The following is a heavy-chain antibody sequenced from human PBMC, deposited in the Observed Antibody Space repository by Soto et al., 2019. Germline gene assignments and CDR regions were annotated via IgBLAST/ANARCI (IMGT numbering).Heavy chain of an antibody. CDR3: ARAPYSKALNWFDP. Sequence: ASVKVSCKASGYTFTSYDINWVRQATGQGLEWMGWMNPNSGNTGYAQKFQGRVTMTRNTSISTAYMELSRLRSDDTAVYYCARAPYSKALNWFDPWGQGTLVTVSS. CDR2: MNPNSGNT. V-gene: IGHV1-8*01. J-gene: IGHJ5*02. D-gene: IGHD4-4*01. CDR1: GYTFTSYD.